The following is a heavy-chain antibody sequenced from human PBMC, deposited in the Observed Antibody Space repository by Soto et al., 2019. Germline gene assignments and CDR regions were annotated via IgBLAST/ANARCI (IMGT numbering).Heavy chain of an antibody. Sequence: ASVKVSCKASGYTFTGYYMHWVRQAPGQGLEWMGWINPNSGGTNYAQKFQGWVTMTRDTSISTAYMELSRLRSDDTAVYYCARGRLMVRGVTSNWFDPWGQGTLVTVSS. CDR2: INPNSGGT. CDR3: ARGRLMVRGVTSNWFDP. D-gene: IGHD3-10*01. V-gene: IGHV1-2*04. CDR1: GYTFTGYY. J-gene: IGHJ5*02.